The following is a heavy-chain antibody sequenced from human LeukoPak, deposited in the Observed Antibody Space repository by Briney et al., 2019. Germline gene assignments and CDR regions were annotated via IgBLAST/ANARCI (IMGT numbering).Heavy chain of an antibody. D-gene: IGHD3-22*01. Sequence: GRSLRLSCAASGFTLSSYGMHWVRQAPGKGLEWVAVIWYDGSNKYYADSVKGRFTISRDNSKNTLYLQMNSLRAEDTAVYYCARGSIYTYYYDSSGYYFDWGQGTLVTVSS. CDR3: ARGSIYTYYYDSSGYYFD. CDR1: GFTLSSYG. J-gene: IGHJ4*02. V-gene: IGHV3-33*01. CDR2: IWYDGSNK.